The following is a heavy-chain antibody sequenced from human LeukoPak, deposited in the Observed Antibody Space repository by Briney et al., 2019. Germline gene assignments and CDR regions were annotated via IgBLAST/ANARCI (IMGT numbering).Heavy chain of an antibody. CDR2: VYPGDSDT. Sequence: GESLKISCEGSGYSFSTYWIAWVRQMPGKGLEWVGSVYPGDSDTRYSPSFQGQVTISADKFIDTAYLQWTSLKASDTAIFYCARGKGYCSDDTCYIFDYWGQGTLVTVSS. CDR3: ARGKGYCSDDTCYIFDY. CDR1: GYSFSTYW. V-gene: IGHV5-51*01. D-gene: IGHD2-15*01. J-gene: IGHJ4*02.